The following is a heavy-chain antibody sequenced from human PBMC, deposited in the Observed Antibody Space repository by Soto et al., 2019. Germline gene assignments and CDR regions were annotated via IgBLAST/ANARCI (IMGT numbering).Heavy chain of an antibody. D-gene: IGHD2-2*02. J-gene: IGHJ4*02. Sequence: GESLKISCKGSGYSFTSYWVGWVRQMPGKGLEWMGIIYPGDSDTRYSPSFQGQVTISADKSISTAYLQWSSLKASDTAMYYCARPILFCSSTSCHTPYYFDYGGQGTLVTVSS. CDR1: GYSFTSYW. CDR2: IYPGDSDT. CDR3: ARPILFCSSTSCHTPYYFDY. V-gene: IGHV5-51*01.